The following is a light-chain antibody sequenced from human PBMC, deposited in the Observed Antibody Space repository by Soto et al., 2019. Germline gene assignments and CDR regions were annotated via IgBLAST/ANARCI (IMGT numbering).Light chain of an antibody. Sequence: QSVLTQPPSASGTPGQRVTISCSGSGSNIGSNYVYWYQQLPGTAPKLLIYNTYQRPSGVPDRFSGSKSGTSASLAISGLRSEDEADYYCAAWDDSLSGVIFGGGTKLTVL. V-gene: IGLV1-47*02. J-gene: IGLJ2*01. CDR2: NTY. CDR1: GSNIGSNY. CDR3: AAWDDSLSGVI.